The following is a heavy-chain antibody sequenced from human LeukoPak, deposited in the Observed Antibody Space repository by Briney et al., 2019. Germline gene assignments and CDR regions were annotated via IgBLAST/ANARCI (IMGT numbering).Heavy chain of an antibody. Sequence: GGSLRLSFAASGFTFSNYAMTSSRQPPAKGLEWVSVISGSGGSTYYADSVNGRFTISRDNSRNTEYLQMNSLRAEDTAAYYCARDQAPGVYSSRWYFGYWGQGNLVTVSS. CDR2: ISGSGGST. CDR1: GFTFSNYA. J-gene: IGHJ4*02. D-gene: IGHD6-13*01. CDR3: ARDQAPGVYSSRWYFGY. V-gene: IGHV3-23*01.